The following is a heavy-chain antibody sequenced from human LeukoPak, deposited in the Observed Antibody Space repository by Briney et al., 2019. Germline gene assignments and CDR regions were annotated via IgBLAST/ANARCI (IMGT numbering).Heavy chain of an antibody. CDR2: IIPILGTA. CDR3: ARDPGSFLSSSGWLNWFDP. D-gene: IGHD6-19*01. Sequence: SVKVSCKAFGYTLTDYYMHWVRQAPGQGLEWMGGIIPILGTANYAQKFQGRVTITADESTSTAYMELSSLRSEDTAVYYCARDPGSFLSSSGWLNWFDPWGQGTLVTVSS. V-gene: IGHV1-69*13. J-gene: IGHJ5*02. CDR1: GYTLTDYY.